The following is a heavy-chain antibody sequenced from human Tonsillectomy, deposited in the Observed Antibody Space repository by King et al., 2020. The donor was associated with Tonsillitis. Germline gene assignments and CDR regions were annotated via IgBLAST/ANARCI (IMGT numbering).Heavy chain of an antibody. J-gene: IGHJ4*02. CDR1: GYSISSGYY. CDR2: MYHSGST. Sequence: VQPQESGPGLVKPSETLSLTCTVSGYSISSGYYWGWIRQPPGKGPEWIGSMYHSGSTYYNPSLKSRVIISIDTSKNQFSLKLSSVTAADTAVYYCARDVSNGRFDYWGQGTLVTVSS. CDR3: ARDVSNGRFDY. V-gene: IGHV4-38-2*02. D-gene: IGHD3-22*01.